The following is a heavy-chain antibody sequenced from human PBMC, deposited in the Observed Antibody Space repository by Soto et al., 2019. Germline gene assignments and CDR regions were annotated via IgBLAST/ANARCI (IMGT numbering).Heavy chain of an antibody. D-gene: IGHD3-10*01. CDR1: VFTCSSYS. CDR2: FRAGGDDGTT. V-gene: IGHV3-23*01. Sequence: PWWSLRLSCLASVFTCSSYSMSWFRQAPGKGLEWVSGFRAGGDDGTTYYADSVKGRFTISRDNSKNTLFLQMNSLRAEDTAIYYCAKKVNSGSGSQYFDYFGQGTLVTVSS. J-gene: IGHJ4*02. CDR3: AKKVNSGSGSQYFDY.